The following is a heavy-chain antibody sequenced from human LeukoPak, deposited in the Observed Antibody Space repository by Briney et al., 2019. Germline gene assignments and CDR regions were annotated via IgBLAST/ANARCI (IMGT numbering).Heavy chain of an antibody. CDR2: IYYDDRT. V-gene: IGHV3-53*01. CDR3: AISTILSVAGTGGDY. D-gene: IGHD6-19*01. CDR1: GFTVSDNS. Sequence: PGGSLRLSCTVSGFTVSDNSMSWVRQAPGKGLEWVSFIYYDDRTHYLDSVKGRFTISRDNSKNTLYLQMNSLRAEDTAVYFCAISTILSVAGTGGDYWGQGTLVTVSS. J-gene: IGHJ4*02.